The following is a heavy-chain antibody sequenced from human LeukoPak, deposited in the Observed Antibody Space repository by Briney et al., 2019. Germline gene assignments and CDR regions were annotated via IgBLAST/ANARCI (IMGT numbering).Heavy chain of an antibody. CDR2: ISYDGSNK. Sequence: PGRSLRLSCAASGFTFSSYAMHWVRQAPGKGLEWVAVISYDGSNKYYADSVKGRFTISRDNSKNTLYLQMNSLRSEDTAVYYCARGPRAAADDYWGQGTLVTVSS. V-gene: IGHV3-30-3*01. CDR3: ARGPRAAADDY. D-gene: IGHD6-13*01. J-gene: IGHJ4*02. CDR1: GFTFSSYA.